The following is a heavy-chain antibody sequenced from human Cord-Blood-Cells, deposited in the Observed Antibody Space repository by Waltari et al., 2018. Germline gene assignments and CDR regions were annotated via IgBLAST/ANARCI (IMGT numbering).Heavy chain of an antibody. CDR3: ARVDGDYTFDY. V-gene: IGHV3-53*01. J-gene: IGHJ4*02. Sequence: EVQLVESGGGLIQPGGSLRLSCAASWFTVSSNYMSWVRQAPGKGLEWVSVIYSGDNTYYADSVKGRFTISRDNSKDTLYLQMNSLRAEDTAVYYCARVDGDYTFDYWGQGTLVTVSS. CDR1: WFTVSSNY. D-gene: IGHD4-17*01. CDR2: IYSGDNT.